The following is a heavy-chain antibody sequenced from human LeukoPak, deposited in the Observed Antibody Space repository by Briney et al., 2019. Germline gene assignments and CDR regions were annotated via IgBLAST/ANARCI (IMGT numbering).Heavy chain of an antibody. J-gene: IGHJ4*02. CDR2: ISAGGDLT. Sequence: GGSLRLSCAASGFTFSSYGMSWVRQAPGKGLEWVSAISAGGDLTNYADSVKGRFTISRDNSKNTLYLQMNSLRAEDTAVYYCAKDRLRSGYTHFDYWGQGTLVTVSS. CDR1: GFTFSSYG. D-gene: IGHD3-3*01. V-gene: IGHV3-23*01. CDR3: AKDRLRSGYTHFDY.